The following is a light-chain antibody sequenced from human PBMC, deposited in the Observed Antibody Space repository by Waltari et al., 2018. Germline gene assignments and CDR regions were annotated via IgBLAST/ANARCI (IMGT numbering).Light chain of an antibody. V-gene: IGKV2D-29*01. Sequence: DIVMTQTPLSLSVTPGQPASISCKSSQSLLHSDGKTYLSWYLQKPGQPPHLLIFEVSNRLSGVPDRFRGSGSGTDVTLEISRVETEDGGAYYCLQTAQLPLTFGGGTKVEIK. CDR3: LQTAQLPLT. CDR1: QSLLHSDGKTY. J-gene: IGKJ4*01. CDR2: EVS.